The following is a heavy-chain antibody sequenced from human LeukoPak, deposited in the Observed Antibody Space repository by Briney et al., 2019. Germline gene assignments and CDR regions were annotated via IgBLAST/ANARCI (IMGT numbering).Heavy chain of an antibody. Sequence: GGSLRLSCAASGFTFSSYAMSWVPQAPGKGLEWVSAISGSGGSTYYADSVKGRFTISSENSKNTLYLQMTSLRADDTAVYYCAKTPPLYYYGSGSYYGMDVWGKGTTVTVSS. V-gene: IGHV3-23*01. CDR1: GFTFSSYA. CDR2: ISGSGGST. CDR3: AKTPPLYYYGSGSYYGMDV. D-gene: IGHD3-10*01. J-gene: IGHJ6*04.